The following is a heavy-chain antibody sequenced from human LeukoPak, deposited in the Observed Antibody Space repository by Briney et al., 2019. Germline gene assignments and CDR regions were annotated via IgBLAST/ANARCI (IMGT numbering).Heavy chain of an antibody. CDR1: GYHFATYW. V-gene: IGHV5-51*01. Sequence: GESLQISCEGSGYHFATYWIAWVRQMPGKGLEWMGIIYPGDYATTYSPSFQGHVTISVDRSISTAYLQWSSLRASDTAMYFCARRRLEPYYYDSRSHDVFDIWGQGTMVTVSS. CDR3: ARRRLEPYYYDSRSHDVFDI. CDR2: IYPGDYAT. J-gene: IGHJ3*02. D-gene: IGHD3-22*01.